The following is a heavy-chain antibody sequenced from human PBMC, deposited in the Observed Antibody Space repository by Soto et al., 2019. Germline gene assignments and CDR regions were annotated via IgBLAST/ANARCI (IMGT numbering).Heavy chain of an antibody. Sequence: GGSLRLSCAASGFTFSSYAMSWVRQTPGKGLEWVSAISGSGGSTYYADPVKGRFTISRDNSKNTLYLQMNSLRAEDTAVYYCAKGGVGELVINYYYPYYTDVRCTGPTVTLSS. CDR1: GFTFSSYA. V-gene: IGHV3-23*01. CDR3: AKGGVGELVINYYYPYYTDV. D-gene: IGHD2-21*01. CDR2: ISGSGGST. J-gene: IGHJ6*03.